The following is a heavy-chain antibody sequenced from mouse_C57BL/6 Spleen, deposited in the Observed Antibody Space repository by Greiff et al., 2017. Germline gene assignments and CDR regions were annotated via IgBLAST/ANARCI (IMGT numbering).Heavy chain of an antibody. CDR1: GYTFTSYW. Sequence: VKLVESGAELVKPGASVKMSCKASGYTFTSYWITWVKQRPGQGLEWIGDIYPGSGSTNYNEKFKSKATLTVDTSSSTAYMQLSSLTSEDSAVYDCARSHYCGSSYGFVDVWGTGATVTVSS. CDR2: IYPGSGST. D-gene: IGHD1-1*01. V-gene: IGHV1-55*01. J-gene: IGHJ1*03. CDR3: ARSHYCGSSYGFVDV.